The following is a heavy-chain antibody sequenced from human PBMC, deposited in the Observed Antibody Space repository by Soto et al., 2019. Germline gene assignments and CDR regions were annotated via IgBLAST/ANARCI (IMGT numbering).Heavy chain of an antibody. CDR3: ARAYLKWELLRPRDAFDI. CDR2: IIPIFGTA. CDR1: GGTFSSYA. V-gene: IGHV1-69*13. J-gene: IGHJ3*02. D-gene: IGHD1-26*01. Sequence: SVKVSCKASGGTFSSYAISWVRQAPGQGLEWMGGIIPIFGTANYAQKFQGRVTITADESTSTAYMELSSLRSEDTAVYYCARAYLKWELLRPRDAFDIWGQGTMVT.